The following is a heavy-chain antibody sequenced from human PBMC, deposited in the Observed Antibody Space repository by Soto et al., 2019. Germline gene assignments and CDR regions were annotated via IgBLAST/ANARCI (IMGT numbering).Heavy chain of an antibody. D-gene: IGHD3-3*01. Sequence: SSETLSLTCAVSSGSISSSNWWSWVHQPPGKGLEWIGEIYHSGSTNYNPSLKSRVTISVDKSKNQFSLKLSSVTAADTAVYYCARVGITIFGVVIAPNYYYYYMDVWGKGTTVTVSS. CDR3: ARVGITIFGVVIAPNYYYYYMDV. J-gene: IGHJ6*03. CDR1: SGSISSSNW. V-gene: IGHV4-4*02. CDR2: IYHSGST.